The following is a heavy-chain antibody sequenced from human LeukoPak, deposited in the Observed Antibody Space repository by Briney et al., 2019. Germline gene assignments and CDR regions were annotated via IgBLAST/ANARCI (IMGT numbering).Heavy chain of an antibody. J-gene: IGHJ4*02. V-gene: IGHV3-23*01. Sequence: GGSLRLSCAASGFTFSSYAMSWVRQAPGKGLEWVSAISGSGGSTYYADSVKGRFTISRDNSKNTLYLQMNSLRAEDTAAYYCAKSVPNYYDSSGSDYWGQGTLVTVSS. CDR1: GFTFSSYA. D-gene: IGHD3-22*01. CDR2: ISGSGGST. CDR3: AKSVPNYYDSSGSDY.